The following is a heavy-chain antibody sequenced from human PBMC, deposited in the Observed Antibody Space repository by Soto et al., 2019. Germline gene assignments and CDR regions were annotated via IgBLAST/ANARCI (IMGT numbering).Heavy chain of an antibody. V-gene: IGHV1-24*01. CDR3: ATFAFSIAAAGTKKWFDP. Sequence: ASVKVSCKVSGYTLTELSMHGVRQAPGKGLEWMGGFDPEDGETIYAQKFQGRVTMTEDTSTDTAYTELSSLRSEDTAVYYCATFAFSIAAAGTKKWFDPWGQVTLVTVSS. D-gene: IGHD6-13*01. CDR2: FDPEDGET. J-gene: IGHJ5*02. CDR1: GYTLTELS.